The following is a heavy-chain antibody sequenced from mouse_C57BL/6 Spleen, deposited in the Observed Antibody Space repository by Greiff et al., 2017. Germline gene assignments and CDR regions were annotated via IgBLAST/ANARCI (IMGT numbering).Heavy chain of an antibody. CDR2: IWWDDDK. J-gene: IGHJ2*01. Sequence: QVTLKVCGPGILQPSQTLSLTCSFSGFSLSTFGMGVGRIRQPSGKGLEWLAHIWWDDDKYYNPALKSRLTISKDTSKNQEFLKIANVDTADTATYYCARMDYDYGGRNFGYWGQGTTLTVSS. V-gene: IGHV8-8*01. D-gene: IGHD2-4*01. CDR3: ARMDYDYGGRNFGY. CDR1: GFSLSTFGMG.